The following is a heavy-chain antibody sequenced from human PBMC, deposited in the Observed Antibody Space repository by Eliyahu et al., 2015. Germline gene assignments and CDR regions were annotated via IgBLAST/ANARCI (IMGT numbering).Heavy chain of an antibody. V-gene: IGHV1-18*01. CDR1: GYTXXSYG. D-gene: IGHD5-12*01. CDR3: ARDHSGYDPADAFDI. CDR2: ISAYNGNT. J-gene: IGHJ3*02. Sequence: QVQLVQSGAEVKKPGASXKVSCKASGYTXXSYGIXXVRQAPGQGLEXMGWISAYNGNTNYAQKLQGRVTMTTDTSTSTAYMELRSLRSDDTAVYYCARDHSGYDPADAFDIWGQGTMVTVSS.